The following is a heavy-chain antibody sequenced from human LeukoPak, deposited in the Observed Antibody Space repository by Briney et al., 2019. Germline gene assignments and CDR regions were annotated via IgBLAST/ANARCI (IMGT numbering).Heavy chain of an antibody. D-gene: IGHD4-17*01. Sequence: PSETLSLTCTVSGGYVSSSLWTWIRQAPGEGLDLIWFTYDGGRGNYKPSLRGRVDISLDTSNNRYSLRLTSVTAADTGVYYCARLWRPHDYDNWFDHWGQGILVTVSS. CDR1: GGYVSSSL. CDR2: TYDGGRG. CDR3: ARLWRPHDYDNWFDH. V-gene: IGHV4-59*02. J-gene: IGHJ5*02.